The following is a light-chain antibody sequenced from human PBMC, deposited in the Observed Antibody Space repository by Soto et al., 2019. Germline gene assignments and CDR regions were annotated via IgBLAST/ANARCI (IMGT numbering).Light chain of an antibody. CDR2: DAS. CDR1: QSVSSY. Sequence: EIVLTQSPATLSLSPGERATLSCRASQSVSSYLAWYQQKPGQAPRLLIYDASNRATVIPARFSGSGSGTVFTLTISSLEPEDFAVYYCQQRSNLWTFGQGTKVEVK. CDR3: QQRSNLWT. V-gene: IGKV3-11*01. J-gene: IGKJ1*01.